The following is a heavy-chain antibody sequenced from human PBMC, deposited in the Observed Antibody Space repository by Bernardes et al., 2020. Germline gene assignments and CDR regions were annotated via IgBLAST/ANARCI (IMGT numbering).Heavy chain of an antibody. CDR2: IYSGGST. CDR1: GITVSSNY. D-gene: IGHD2-15*01. V-gene: IGHV3-53*01. J-gene: IGHJ4*02. CDR3: ARDRGVAAPFFDY. Sequence: GGSLRLSCAASGITVSSNYMSWVRQAPGKGLEWVSVIYSGGSTYYADSVKGRFTISRDNSKNTLYLQMNSLRAEDTAVYYCARDRGVAAPFFDYWGQGTLVTVSS.